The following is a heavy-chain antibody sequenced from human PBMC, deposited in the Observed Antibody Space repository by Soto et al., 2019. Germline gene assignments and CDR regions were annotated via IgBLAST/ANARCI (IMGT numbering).Heavy chain of an antibody. D-gene: IGHD2-2*01. CDR2: IYYSGST. CDR3: ARGDIDCSSTSCYAGAYFQH. V-gene: IGHV4-59*01. CDR1: GGSISSYY. Sequence: SETLSLTCTVSGGSISSYYWSWIRQPPGKGLEWIGYIYYSGSTNYNPSLKSRVTISVDTSKNQFSLKLSSVTAADTAVYYCARGDIDCSSTSCYAGAYFQHWGQGTLVTVSS. J-gene: IGHJ1*01.